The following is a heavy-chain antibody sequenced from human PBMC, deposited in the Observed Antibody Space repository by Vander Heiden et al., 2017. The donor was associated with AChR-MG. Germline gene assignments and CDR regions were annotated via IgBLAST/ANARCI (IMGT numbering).Heavy chain of an antibody. CDR3: ARHCYNTSPNDY. V-gene: IGHV4-38-2*01. CDR1: GYSISSGYD. J-gene: IGHJ4*02. CDR2: IYRGGST. Sequence: QVQLQDSGPGLVKTSETLSLTCAVPGYSISSGYDWDWIRQPPGKGLEWIGGIYRGGSTYYNPALESRVTISLDTSKNKFSLKLSTVTAADTAVYYCARHCYNTSPNDYWGQGTLVTVSS. D-gene: IGHD3-10*01.